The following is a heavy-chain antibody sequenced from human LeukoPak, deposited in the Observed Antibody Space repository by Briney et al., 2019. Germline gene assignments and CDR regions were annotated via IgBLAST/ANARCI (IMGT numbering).Heavy chain of an antibody. V-gene: IGHV3-53*01. CDR2: IYSGGST. D-gene: IGHD3-22*01. CDR1: GFTVSSNY. J-gene: IGHJ4*02. Sequence: PGGSLRLSCAASGFTVSSNYMSWVRQAPGKGLEWVSVIYSGGSTYYADSVKGRFTISRDNSKNTLYLQMNSLRAEDTAVYYCARGQKDSGGYYYYFDYWGQGTLVTVSS. CDR3: ARGQKDSGGYYYYFDY.